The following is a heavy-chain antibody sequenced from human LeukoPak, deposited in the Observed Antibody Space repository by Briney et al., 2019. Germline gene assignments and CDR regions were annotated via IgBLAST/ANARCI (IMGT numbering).Heavy chain of an antibody. CDR2: INHSGST. CDR3: ARHKYSFDSFDY. CDR1: GGSFSGYY. D-gene: IGHD5-18*01. Sequence: SETLSLTCAVYGGSFSGYYWSWIRQPPGKGLEWIGEINHSGSTNYNPSLKSRVTISVDTSKNQVSLKLNSVTAADTAVYYCARHKYSFDSFDYWGQGTLVTVSS. J-gene: IGHJ4*02. V-gene: IGHV4-34*01.